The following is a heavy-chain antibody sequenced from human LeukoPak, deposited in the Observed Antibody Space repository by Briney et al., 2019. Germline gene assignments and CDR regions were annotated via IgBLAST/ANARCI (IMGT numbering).Heavy chain of an antibody. V-gene: IGHV3-53*01. Sequence: GGSLRLSCVASGFTVSSNSMSWVRQAPGKGLEWVSIIYSGGTTYYVDSVKGRFTISRDNSKNTLYLQMNSLRAEDTAVYYCAGGNAMDVWGQGTTVTVSS. CDR3: AGGNAMDV. CDR2: IYSGGTT. D-gene: IGHD1-26*01. CDR1: GFTVSSNS. J-gene: IGHJ6*02.